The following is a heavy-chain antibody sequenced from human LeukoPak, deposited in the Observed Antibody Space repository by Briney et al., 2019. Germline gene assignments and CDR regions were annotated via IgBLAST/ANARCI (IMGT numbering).Heavy chain of an antibody. CDR3: EKGRVSE. V-gene: IGHV3-23*01. CDR1: GFPFNTQD. CDR2: IHAYGVGT. D-gene: IGHD6-19*01. Sequence: GGSLRLSCAASGFPFNTQDMRWVRQAPGKGLEWVSSIHAYGVGTFYADSVRGRFTISRDNSKNTLDLQMSSLRVEETAVYYCEKGRVSEWGEGALVTLSP. J-gene: IGHJ4*02.